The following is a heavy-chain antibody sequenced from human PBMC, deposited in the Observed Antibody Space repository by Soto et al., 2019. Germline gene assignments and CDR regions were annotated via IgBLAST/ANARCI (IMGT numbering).Heavy chain of an antibody. CDR1: GYTFTGYY. CDR3: ASDLVQLERLYYFDY. CDR2: INPNSGGT. V-gene: IGHV1-2*02. Sequence: SVKVSCKASGYTFTGYYMHWVRQAPGQGLEWMGWINPNSGGTNYAQKFQGRVTMTRDTSISTAYMELSRLRSDDTAVYYCASDLVQLERLYYFDYWGQGTLVTVSS. J-gene: IGHJ4*02. D-gene: IGHD1-1*01.